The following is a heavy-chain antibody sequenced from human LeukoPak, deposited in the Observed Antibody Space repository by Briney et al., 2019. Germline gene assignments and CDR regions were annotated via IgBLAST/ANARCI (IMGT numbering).Heavy chain of an antibody. Sequence: GGSLRLSCAASGFTFSSYGMSWVRQAPGKGLEWVSAISGSGGSTYYADSVKGRFTISRDNSKNTLYLQMNSLRAEDTAVYYCAKVDRIAVAGGIDYWGQGTLVTVSS. J-gene: IGHJ4*02. D-gene: IGHD6-19*01. CDR1: GFTFSSYG. CDR3: AKVDRIAVAGGIDY. V-gene: IGHV3-23*01. CDR2: ISGSGGST.